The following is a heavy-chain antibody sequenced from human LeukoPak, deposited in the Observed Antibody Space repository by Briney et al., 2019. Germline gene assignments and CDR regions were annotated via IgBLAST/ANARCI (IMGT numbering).Heavy chain of an antibody. Sequence: GGSLRLSCAASGFTVSSNYMSWVRQAPGKGLEWVSVIYSGGSTYYADSVKGRFTISRDNAKNSLSLQMNSLRAEDTAVYYCARAPTVVVPAAMRRGTYYGLDVWGQGTTVTVSS. CDR3: ARAPTVVVPAAMRRGTYYGLDV. CDR2: IYSGGST. J-gene: IGHJ6*02. V-gene: IGHV3-53*01. CDR1: GFTVSSNY. D-gene: IGHD2-2*01.